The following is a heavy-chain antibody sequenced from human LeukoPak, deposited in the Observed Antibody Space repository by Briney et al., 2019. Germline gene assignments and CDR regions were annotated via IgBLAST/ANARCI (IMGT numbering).Heavy chain of an antibody. J-gene: IGHJ4*02. Sequence: SVKVSCKASGGTFSSYAISWVRQAPGQGLEWMGGIIPIFGTANYAQKFQGRVTITADESTSTAYMELSSLRSEDTAVYYCASLELAAAGSRAYYFDYWGQGTLVTVSS. D-gene: IGHD6-13*01. CDR2: IIPIFGTA. CDR1: GGTFSSYA. V-gene: IGHV1-69*13. CDR3: ASLELAAAGSRAYYFDY.